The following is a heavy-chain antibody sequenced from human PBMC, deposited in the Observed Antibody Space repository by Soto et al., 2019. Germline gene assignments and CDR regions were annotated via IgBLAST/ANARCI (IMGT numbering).Heavy chain of an antibody. CDR2: IKSKTDGGTT. V-gene: IGHV3-15*07. Sequence: GGSLRLSCAASGFTFSSYGMHWVRQAPGKGLEWVGRIKSKTDGGTTDYAAPVKGRFTISRDDSKNTLYLQMNSLKTEDTAVYYCTTRLLGPDWLPTRMDVWGQGTTVTVSS. J-gene: IGHJ6*02. D-gene: IGHD3-9*01. CDR3: TTRLLGPDWLPTRMDV. CDR1: GFTFSSYG.